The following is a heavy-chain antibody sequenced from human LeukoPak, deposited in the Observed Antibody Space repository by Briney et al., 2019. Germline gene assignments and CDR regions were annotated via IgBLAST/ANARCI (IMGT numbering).Heavy chain of an antibody. V-gene: IGHV4-59*01. CDR3: ARGGAQYYYFDYMDV. CDR2: IYYSGST. D-gene: IGHD2/OR15-2a*01. Sequence: SETLSLTCTVSGGSISSYYWSWIRQPPGKGLEWIGYIYYSGSTNYNPSLKSRATISVDTSKNQFSLKLSSVTAADTAVYYCARGGAQYYYFDYMDVWGKGTTVTISS. CDR1: GGSISSYY. J-gene: IGHJ6*03.